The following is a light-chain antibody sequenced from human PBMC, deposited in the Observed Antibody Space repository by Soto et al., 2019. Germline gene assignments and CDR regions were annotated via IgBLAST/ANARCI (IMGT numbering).Light chain of an antibody. CDR1: QSVSRNY. CDR2: GAS. J-gene: IGKJ2*01. CDR3: QQYGTSAPYT. Sequence: EIVLTQSPGTLSLSPGERATLSCRASQSVSRNYLAWYQQKSGQAPRLLIYGASSRASDIPDRFSGSGSGTDFTLTISRLEPEDFAVYYCQQYGTSAPYTFGQGPKLEIK. V-gene: IGKV3-20*01.